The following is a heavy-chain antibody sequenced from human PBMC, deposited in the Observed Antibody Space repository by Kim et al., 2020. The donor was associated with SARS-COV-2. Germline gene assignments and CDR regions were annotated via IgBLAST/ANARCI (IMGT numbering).Heavy chain of an antibody. CDR1: GYTFTGYY. V-gene: IGHV1-2*02. Sequence: ASVKVSCKASGYTFTGYYMHWVRQAPGQGLEWMGWINPNSGGTNYAQKFQGRVTMTRDTSISTAYMELSMLRSDDTAVYYCARVWVAVAGPGDAFDIWGQGTMVTVSS. J-gene: IGHJ3*02. CDR3: ARVWVAVAGPGDAFDI. CDR2: INPNSGGT. D-gene: IGHD6-19*01.